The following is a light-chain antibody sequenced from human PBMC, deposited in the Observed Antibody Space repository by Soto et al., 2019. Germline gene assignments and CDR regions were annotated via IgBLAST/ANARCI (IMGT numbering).Light chain of an antibody. J-gene: IGKJ4*01. CDR2: DAS. CDR1: QSVGST. V-gene: IGKV3-11*01. Sequence: ESVLTQSPSTLSLSPEERDTLSCRASQSVGSTLARYQQKPGQAPRLLISDASNRATAIPARFSGSGSGTDFTLTFRSLEPEDFAVYYCQQRSDLPLTFGGGTKVDIK. CDR3: QQRSDLPLT.